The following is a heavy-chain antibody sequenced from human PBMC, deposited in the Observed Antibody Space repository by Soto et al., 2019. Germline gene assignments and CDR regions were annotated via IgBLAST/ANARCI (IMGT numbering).Heavy chain of an antibody. J-gene: IGHJ4*02. CDR3: TTDLSWFGEAQVF. Sequence: EVQLVESGGGLVKPGESLRLSCAASAFTLSNAWMNWVRQAPGKGLEWVGRIKSKTDGGTTDYAAPVKGRFIISRDDSKNTLYLQMNSPKTEDTAVYYCTTDLSWFGEAQVFWGQGTLVTVSS. CDR2: IKSKTDGGTT. V-gene: IGHV3-15*07. D-gene: IGHD3-10*01. CDR1: AFTLSNAW.